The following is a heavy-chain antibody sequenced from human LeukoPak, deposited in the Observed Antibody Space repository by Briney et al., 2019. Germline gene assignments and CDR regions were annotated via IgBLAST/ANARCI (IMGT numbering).Heavy chain of an antibody. CDR3: ARRRGSGWQFDY. V-gene: IGHV4-30-4*08. CDR2: INHSGST. Sequence: SQTLSLTCTVSGDSISNGGYYWSWIRQPPGKGLEWIGEINHSGSTNYNPSLKSRVTISVDTSKNQFSLKLSSVTAADTAVYYCARRRGSGWQFDYWGQGTLVTVSS. J-gene: IGHJ4*02. D-gene: IGHD6-19*01. CDR1: GDSISNGGYY.